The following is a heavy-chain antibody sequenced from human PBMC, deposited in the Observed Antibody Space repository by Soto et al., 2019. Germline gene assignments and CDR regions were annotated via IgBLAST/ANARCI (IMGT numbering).Heavy chain of an antibody. CDR1: GGSISSGDYY. J-gene: IGHJ5*02. D-gene: IGHD1-7*01. V-gene: IGHV4-30-4*01. CDR2: IYYSGST. CDR3: ARARPPNWNSAGANWFDP. Sequence: PSETLSLTCTVSGGSISSGDYYWSWIRQPPGKGLEWIGYIYYSGSTYYNPSLKSRVTISVDTSKNQFSLKLSSVTAADTAVYYCARARPPNWNSAGANWFDPWGQGTLVTVSS.